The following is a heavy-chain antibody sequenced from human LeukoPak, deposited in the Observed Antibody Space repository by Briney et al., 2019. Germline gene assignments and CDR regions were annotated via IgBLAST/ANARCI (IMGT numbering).Heavy chain of an antibody. CDR3: ARRGLATRYWFDP. CDR2: MNPNSGNT. J-gene: IGHJ5*02. CDR1: GYTFTSYD. Sequence: ASVKVSCKASGYTFTSYDINWVRQATGQGLEWMGWMNPNSGNTGYAQKFQGRVTITRNTSISTAYMELSSLRSEDTAVYCCARRGLATRYWFDPWGQGTLVTVSS. D-gene: IGHD3-10*01. V-gene: IGHV1-8*03.